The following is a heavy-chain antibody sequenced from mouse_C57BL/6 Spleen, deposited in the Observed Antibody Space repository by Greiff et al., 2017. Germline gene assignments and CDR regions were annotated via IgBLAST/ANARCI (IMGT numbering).Heavy chain of an antibody. CDR3: TIDRGVYDYPFAY. V-gene: IGHV5-9-1*02. D-gene: IGHD2-4*01. CDR1: GFTFSSYA. J-gene: IGHJ3*01. Sequence: EVQLVESGEGLVKPGGSLKLSCAASGFTFSSYAMSWVRPTPEKRLEWVGYICSGGDYIYYADTVKGRFTISSDNAKNTLYLHMSGLKYEDTSMYSCTIDRGVYDYPFAYWGQGTLVTVSA. CDR2: ICSGGDYI.